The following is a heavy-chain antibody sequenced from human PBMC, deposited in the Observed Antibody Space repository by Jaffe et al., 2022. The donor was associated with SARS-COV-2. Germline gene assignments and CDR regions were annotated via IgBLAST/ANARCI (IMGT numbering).Heavy chain of an antibody. Sequence: QVQLQQWGAGLLKPSETLSLTCAVYGGSFSGYYWSWIRQPPGKGLEWIGEINHSGSTNYNPSLKSRVTISVDTSKNQFSLKLSSVTAADTAVYYCARVGDWAHLDRTGIAAAGTVGANDYWGQGTLVTVSS. V-gene: IGHV4-34*01. J-gene: IGHJ4*02. CDR2: INHSGST. D-gene: IGHD6-13*01. CDR3: ARVGDWAHLDRTGIAAAGTVGANDY. CDR1: GGSFSGYY.